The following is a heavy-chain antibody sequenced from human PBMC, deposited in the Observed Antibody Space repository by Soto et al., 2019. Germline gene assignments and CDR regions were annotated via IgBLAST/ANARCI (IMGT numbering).Heavy chain of an antibody. CDR1: VDSISSYS. V-gene: IGHV4-4*07. CDR2: VSPSGHT. D-gene: IGHD1-26*01. J-gene: IGHJ4*02. CDR3: ARESGENGSYDAY. Sequence: SENLSLTCSVSVDSISSYSWNWIRQTAGRGLEWIGRVSPSGHTQYRSSFETRVTISVDMSTNQFFLELRYVTAADTAVYYCARESGENGSYDAYWGQGTQVTGSS.